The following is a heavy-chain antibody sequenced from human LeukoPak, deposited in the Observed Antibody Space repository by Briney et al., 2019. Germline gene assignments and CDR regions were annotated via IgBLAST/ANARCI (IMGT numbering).Heavy chain of an antibody. J-gene: IGHJ4*02. Sequence: PGGSLRLSCAASGFTFSSYAMSWVRQAPGEGLEWVSAITDSGGSTYYSDSVKGRFTISRDNSKNTLYLQMNTLRAEDAAIYYYAKGSSGSRPYYFDYWGQGTLVTVSS. D-gene: IGHD3-22*01. V-gene: IGHV3-23*01. CDR1: GFTFSSYA. CDR3: AKGSSGSRPYYFDY. CDR2: ITDSGGST.